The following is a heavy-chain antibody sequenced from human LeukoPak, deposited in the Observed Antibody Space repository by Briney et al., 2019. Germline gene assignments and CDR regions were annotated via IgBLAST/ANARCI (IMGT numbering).Heavy chain of an antibody. V-gene: IGHV4-59*01. D-gene: IGHD3-3*01. CDR3: ARGGYDSDFDY. CDR2: IYFTGRT. Sequence: PSETLSLTCTVSGGSISTYYWSWIRLPPGKGLEWIAYIYFTGRTQYNPSLQSRVTISEDTSKNQFSLRLSSVTPADTAVYYCARGGYDSDFDYWGQGTLVTVSS. CDR1: GGSISTYY. J-gene: IGHJ4*02.